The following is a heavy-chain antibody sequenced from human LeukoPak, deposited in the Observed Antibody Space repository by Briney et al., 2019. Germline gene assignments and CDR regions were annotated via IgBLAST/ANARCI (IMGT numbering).Heavy chain of an antibody. CDR1: GGSISSYY. J-gene: IGHJ6*02. Sequence: NSSETLSLTCTVSGGSISSYYWSWIRQPPGKGLEWIWYIYYSGSTNYNPSLKSRVTISVDTYKNQFSLKLSSVTAADTAVYYCAREGLIAVADYYYYGMDVWGQGTTVTVSS. CDR3: AREGLIAVADYYYYGMDV. V-gene: IGHV4-59*01. CDR2: IYYSGST. D-gene: IGHD6-19*01.